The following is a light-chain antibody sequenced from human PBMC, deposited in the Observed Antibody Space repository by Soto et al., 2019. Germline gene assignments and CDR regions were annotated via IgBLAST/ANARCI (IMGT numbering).Light chain of an antibody. CDR3: SSYAGNSRYV. CDR1: SSDVGRYNY. CDR2: EVS. V-gene: IGLV2-8*01. Sequence: QSVLTQPPSASGSPGQSVTISCTETSSDVGRYNYISWYQQRPGKAPKLIIYEVSKRPSGVPDRLSGFKYGNTASLTVSGLQAEDEADYYCSSYAGNSRYVFGTGTKVTVL. J-gene: IGLJ1*01.